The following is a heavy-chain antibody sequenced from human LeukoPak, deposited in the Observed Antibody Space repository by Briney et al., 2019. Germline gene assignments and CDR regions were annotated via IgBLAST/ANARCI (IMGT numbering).Heavy chain of an antibody. CDR1: GYTFTNYY. D-gene: IGHD1-26*01. Sequence: ASVKVSCKASGYTFTNYYMQWVRQAPGHGLEWMGIINPSSGSTSYAQKFQGRVTMTRDTSTTTVYMELSSLRSEDTAVYYCAINPDSGSYTQCPDWGQGTRVTVSS. J-gene: IGHJ4*02. V-gene: IGHV1-46*01. CDR3: AINPDSGSYTQCPD. CDR2: INPSSGST.